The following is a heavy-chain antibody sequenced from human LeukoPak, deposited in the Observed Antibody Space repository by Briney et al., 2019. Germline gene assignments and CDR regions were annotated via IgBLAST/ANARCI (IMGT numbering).Heavy chain of an antibody. CDR3: ARGGIGELLSFAYYYMDV. V-gene: IGHV3-48*03. D-gene: IGHD3-10*01. Sequence: AGGSLRLSCAASGFTFSSYEMNWVRQAPGKGLEWVSYISSSGSTIYYADSVKGRFTISRDNAKNSLYLQMNSLRAEDTAVYYCARGGIGELLSFAYYYMDVWGKGTTVTISS. CDR1: GFTFSSYE. J-gene: IGHJ6*03. CDR2: ISSSGSTI.